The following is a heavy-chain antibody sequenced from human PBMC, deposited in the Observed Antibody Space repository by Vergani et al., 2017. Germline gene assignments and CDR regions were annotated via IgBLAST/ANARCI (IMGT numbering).Heavy chain of an antibody. CDR3: AGHSXVEWLVKLGWIDP. V-gene: IGHV4-39*01. CDR2: IYYSGST. D-gene: IGHD6-19*01. J-gene: IGHJ5*02. CDR1: GASIRSSNYY. Sequence: QLQLQESGPGLVKPSATLPLTCSVSGASIRSSNYYWGWIRQPPGKGLEWIASIYYSGSTYYNPSLKSRVTISVDTSKNQFSLKLSSVTAADTAVYFCAGHSXVEWLVKLGWIDPWGQGSLVIVSS.